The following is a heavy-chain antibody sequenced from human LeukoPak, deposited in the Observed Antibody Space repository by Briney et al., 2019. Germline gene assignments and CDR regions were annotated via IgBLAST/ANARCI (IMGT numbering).Heavy chain of an antibody. CDR2: INPNSGVT. CDR1: GYIFTDYY. J-gene: IGHJ4*02. CDR3: ARDGGFDY. V-gene: IGHV1-2*02. D-gene: IGHD3-16*01. Sequence: ASVKVSCKASGYIFTDYYMHWVPQAPGQGLEWMGWINPNSGVTNYAQKLQGRVTMTRDTSISTVYMELTRLRSDDPAVYYCARDGGFDYWGQGTVVTVFS.